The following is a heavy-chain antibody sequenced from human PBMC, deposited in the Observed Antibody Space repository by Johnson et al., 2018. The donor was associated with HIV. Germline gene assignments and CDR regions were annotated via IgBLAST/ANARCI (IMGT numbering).Heavy chain of an antibody. CDR2: IGTAGDT. CDR3: AKDRSMDDAFDI. Sequence: VQLVESGGGLVQPGGSLRLSCAAPGFTFSSYDMHWVRQATGKGLEWVSAIGTAGDTYYPGSVKGRFTISRDNSKNTLYLQMNSLRAEDTAVYYCAKDRSMDDAFDIWGRGTMVTVSS. J-gene: IGHJ3*02. V-gene: IGHV3-13*01. CDR1: GFTFSSYD. D-gene: IGHD1-26*01.